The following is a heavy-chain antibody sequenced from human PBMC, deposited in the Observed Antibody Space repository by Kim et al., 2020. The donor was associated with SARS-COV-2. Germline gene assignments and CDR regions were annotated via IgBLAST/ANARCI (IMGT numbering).Heavy chain of an antibody. J-gene: IGHJ6*02. CDR3: TSLITMVRGVIGGDGMDV. D-gene: IGHD3-10*01. Sequence: GGSLRLSCTASGFTFGDYAMSWFRQAPGKGLEWVGFIRSKAYGGTTEYAASVKGRFTISRDDSKSIAYLQMNSLKTEDTAMYYCTSLITMVRGVIGGDGMDVWGQGTTVTVSS. CDR2: IRSKAYGGTT. CDR1: GFTFGDYA. V-gene: IGHV3-49*03.